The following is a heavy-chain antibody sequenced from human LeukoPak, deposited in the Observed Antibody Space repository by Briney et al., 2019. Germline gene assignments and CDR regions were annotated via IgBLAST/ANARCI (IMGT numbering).Heavy chain of an antibody. J-gene: IGHJ5*02. CDR1: GFTFSTYS. CDR2: IYVDGRTT. V-gene: IGHV3-74*01. CDR3: IRDFRSADL. Sequence: GGSLRLSCAASGFTFSTYSMNWVRQPPGKGLVWVSRIYVDGRTTNYADSVKGRFTISRDNAKNTVYLEMNSLSVEDTATYYCIRDFRSADLWGQGTLVTVTS.